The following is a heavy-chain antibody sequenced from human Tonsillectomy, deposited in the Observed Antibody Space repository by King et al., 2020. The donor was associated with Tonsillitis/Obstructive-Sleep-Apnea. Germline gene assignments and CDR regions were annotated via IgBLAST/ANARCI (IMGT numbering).Heavy chain of an antibody. V-gene: IGHV3-66*01. J-gene: IGHJ4*02. CDR1: GFIVSSNF. D-gene: IGHD6-6*01. CDR3: AKGGSWSFDF. CDR2: IYSGDAT. Sequence: QLVQSGGDLVQPGGSLRLSCAASGFIVSSNFMSWVRQAPGKGLEWVSLIYSGDATYYAESVKGRFTISRDNSKNTLYLQMNSLRAADTAVYYCAKGGSWSFDFWGQGTLVTVSS.